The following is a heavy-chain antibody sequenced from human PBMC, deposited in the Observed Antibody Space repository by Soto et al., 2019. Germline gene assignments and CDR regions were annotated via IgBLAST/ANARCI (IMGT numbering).Heavy chain of an antibody. CDR3: AKGTTEVFDY. D-gene: IGHD4-17*01. V-gene: IGHV3-23*01. CDR2: ISGSGGST. CDR1: GFTFSRYA. J-gene: IGHJ4*02. Sequence: GGSLRLFCAASGFTFSRYAMSWVRRAPGKGLEWVSAISGSGGSTYYADSVKGRFTISRDNSKNTPYLQMNSLRAEDTAVYYCAKGTTEVFDYSGKGTLVTVSS.